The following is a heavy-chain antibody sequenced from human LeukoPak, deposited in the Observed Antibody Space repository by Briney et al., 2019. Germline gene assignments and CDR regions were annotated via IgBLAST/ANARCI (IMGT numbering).Heavy chain of an antibody. V-gene: IGHV4-4*02. CDR3: ARLYSSGWYQFDY. CDR1: GGSISSSNW. CDR2: IYHSGST. J-gene: IGHJ4*02. D-gene: IGHD6-19*01. Sequence: ASETLSLTCAVSGGSISSSNWWSWVRQPPGKGLEWIGEIYHSGSTYYNPSLKSRVTISVDTSKNQFSLKLSSVTAADTAVYYCARLYSSGWYQFDYWGQGTLVTVSS.